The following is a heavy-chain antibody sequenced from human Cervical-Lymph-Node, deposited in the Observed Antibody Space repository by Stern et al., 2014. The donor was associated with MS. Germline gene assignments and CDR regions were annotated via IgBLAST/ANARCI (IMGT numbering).Heavy chain of an antibody. CDR3: ARGRGGNYRYYFDY. CDR2: ISSGGSYI. V-gene: IGHV3-21*01. D-gene: IGHD4-23*01. CDR1: GFTFSSYS. Sequence: QLVQSGGGLVKPGGSLRLSCAASGFTFSSYSMNWVHQAPGKGLEWVASISSGGSYIYYADSLKGRFTISRDNAKNSLYLQMNSLRAEDTAVYYCARGRGGNYRYYFDYWGQGTLVTVSS. J-gene: IGHJ4*02.